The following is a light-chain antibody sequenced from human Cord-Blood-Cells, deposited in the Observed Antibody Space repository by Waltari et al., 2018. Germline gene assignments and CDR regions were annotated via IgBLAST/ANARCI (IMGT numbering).Light chain of an antibody. CDR3: QQYNSYSLT. CDR1: QSISSW. V-gene: IGKV1-5*03. J-gene: IGKJ4*01. Sequence: DIQMTQSPSTLSASVGDRVTITCRASQSISSWLAWYQQKPGKAPKLLIYKASSLESGVPSRFSGSGSGTEFTLTISSLQPYDVATYYCQQYNSYSLTFGGGTKVEIK. CDR2: KAS.